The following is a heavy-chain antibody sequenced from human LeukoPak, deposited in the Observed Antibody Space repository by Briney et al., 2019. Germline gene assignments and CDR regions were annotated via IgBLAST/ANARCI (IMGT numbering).Heavy chain of an antibody. J-gene: IGHJ4*02. Sequence: GGSLRLSCAASGFTFSNYWMTWVRQPPGKGLEWVANIKQDGIEKYYVDSVKGRFTISRDNAKNSLFLQMDSLSAEDTALYYCASMTTRYFDYWGQGTLVTVSS. CDR2: IKQDGIEK. D-gene: IGHD1-1*01. CDR1: GFTFSNYW. V-gene: IGHV3-7*05. CDR3: ASMTTRYFDY.